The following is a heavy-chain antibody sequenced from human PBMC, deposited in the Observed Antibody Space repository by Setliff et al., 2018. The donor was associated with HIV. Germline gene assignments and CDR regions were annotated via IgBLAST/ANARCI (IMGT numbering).Heavy chain of an antibody. CDR1: GGSISSGGYY. Sequence: PSETLSLTCTVSGGSISSGGYYWSWIRQHPGKGLEWIGYIYYSGSTYYNPSLKSRVTISVDTSKNRFSLKLSSVTAADTAVYYCARVSSRGGVRGVITFDYWGQGTLVTVSS. D-gene: IGHD3-10*01. CDR2: IYYSGST. CDR3: ARVSSRGGVRGVITFDY. J-gene: IGHJ4*02. V-gene: IGHV4-31*03.